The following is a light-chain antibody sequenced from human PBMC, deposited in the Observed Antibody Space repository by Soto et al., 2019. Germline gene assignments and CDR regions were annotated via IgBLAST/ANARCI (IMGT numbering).Light chain of an antibody. V-gene: IGKV3-11*01. CDR3: QQRSNWPWT. Sequence: IVMTQSPATLSVSPGERATLSCRASQSVSSYLAWYQQKPGQAPRLLIYDASNRATGIPARFSGSGPGTEFTLTISSLEPEDFAVYYCQQRSNWPWTFGQGTKVDIK. J-gene: IGKJ1*01. CDR1: QSVSSY. CDR2: DAS.